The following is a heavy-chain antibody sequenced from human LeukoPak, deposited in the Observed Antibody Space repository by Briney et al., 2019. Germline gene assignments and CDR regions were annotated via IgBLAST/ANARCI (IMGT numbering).Heavy chain of an antibody. J-gene: IGHJ5*02. V-gene: IGHV4-59*01. D-gene: IGHD6-25*01. CDR2: IYYSGTT. Sequence: SETLSLTCSVSSGSLSSYYWSWIRQPPGKGLEWIGYIYYSGTTNYNPSLKSRVTISVDTSKNQFYLKLRSVTAADTAVYYCARAGGLAAGNNWFAPWGQGTLVTVSS. CDR1: SGSLSSYY. CDR3: ARAGGLAAGNNWFAP.